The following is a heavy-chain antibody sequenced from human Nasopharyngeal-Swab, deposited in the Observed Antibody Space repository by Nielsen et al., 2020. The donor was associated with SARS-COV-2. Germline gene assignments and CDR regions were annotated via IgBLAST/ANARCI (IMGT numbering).Heavy chain of an antibody. J-gene: IGHJ4*02. D-gene: IGHD5-18*01. Sequence: ASVKVSCKASGYTFTSYDINWVRQATGQGLEWMGWMNPNSGNTGYAQKFQGRVTMTRNTSISTAYMELSSLRSEDTAVYYCARGRKRGYSQVYYFDYWGQGTLLTVSS. CDR1: GYTFTSYD. CDR2: MNPNSGNT. V-gene: IGHV1-8*01. CDR3: ARGRKRGYSQVYYFDY.